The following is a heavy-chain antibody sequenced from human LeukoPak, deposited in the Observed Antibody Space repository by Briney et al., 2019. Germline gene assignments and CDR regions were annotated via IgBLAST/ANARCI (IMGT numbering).Heavy chain of an antibody. D-gene: IGHD3-9*01. J-gene: IGHJ3*02. CDR2: IKSKTDGGTT. V-gene: IGHV3-15*01. Sequence: PGGSLRLSCAASGFTFSNAWMSWVRQAPGKGLERVGRIKSKTDGGTTDYAAPVKGRFTISRDDSKNALYLQMNSLKTEDTAVYYCTTEELRYFDWLPNDDAFDIWGQGTMVTVSS. CDR3: TTEELRYFDWLPNDDAFDI. CDR1: GFTFSNAW.